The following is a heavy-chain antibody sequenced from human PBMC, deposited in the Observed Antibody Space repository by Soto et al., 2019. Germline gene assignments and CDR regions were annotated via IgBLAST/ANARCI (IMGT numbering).Heavy chain of an antibody. D-gene: IGHD1-26*01. J-gene: IGHJ6*04. CDR1: GGTFSSYA. CDR3: ARYIWEDVNYDNWMDV. Sequence: GASVKVSCKASGGTFSSYAISWVRQAPGQGLEWMGGIIPFYGTANYAQKVQGRVTITTDASTSTAYMELRSLRSDDTAVYYCARYIWEDVNYDNWMDVLGKGITVTGST. CDR2: IIPFYGTA. V-gene: IGHV1-69*05.